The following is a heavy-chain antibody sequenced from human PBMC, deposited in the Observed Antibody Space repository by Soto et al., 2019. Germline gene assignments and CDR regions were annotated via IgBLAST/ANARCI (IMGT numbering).Heavy chain of an antibody. D-gene: IGHD2-2*01. CDR2: ISKSDYT. CDR3: AREDSIIIPAVSDF. J-gene: IGHJ4*02. V-gene: IGHV3-21*01. CDR1: GFAFNNYG. Sequence: ESLKISCTVSGFAFNNYGISWVREAPGKGLEWVSSISKSDYTYYSDSVQGRFTISRDNAKNSVSLQMNTLRVEDTAVYYCAREDSIIIPAVSDFWDQGPLLTVSS.